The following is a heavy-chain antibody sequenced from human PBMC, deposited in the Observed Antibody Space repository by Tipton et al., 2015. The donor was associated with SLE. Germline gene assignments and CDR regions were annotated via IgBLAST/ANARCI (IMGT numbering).Heavy chain of an antibody. CDR2: ISSSSSYI. V-gene: IGHV3-21*03. J-gene: IGHJ3*02. D-gene: IGHD3-10*01. CDR1: GFTFSSYS. Sequence: SLRLSCAASGFTFSSYSMNWVRQAPGKGLEWVSSISSSSSYIYYADSVKGRFTISRDNAKNSLYLQMNSLRAEDTAVYYCASGTMVLGLILAFDIWGQGTMVTVSS. CDR3: ASGTMVLGLILAFDI.